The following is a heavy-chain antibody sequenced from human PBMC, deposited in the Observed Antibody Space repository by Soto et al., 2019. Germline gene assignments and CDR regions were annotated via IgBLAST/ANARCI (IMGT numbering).Heavy chain of an antibody. CDR2: INSDGSST. CDR1: GFTFSSYW. D-gene: IGHD2-21*02. Sequence: RLSCAASGFTFSSYWMHWVRQAPGKGLVWVSRINSDGSSTSYADSVKGRFTISRDNAKNTLYLQMNSLRAEDTAVYYCARRVVTAIEATFDYWGQGTLVTVSS. CDR3: ARRVVTAIEATFDY. J-gene: IGHJ4*02. V-gene: IGHV3-74*01.